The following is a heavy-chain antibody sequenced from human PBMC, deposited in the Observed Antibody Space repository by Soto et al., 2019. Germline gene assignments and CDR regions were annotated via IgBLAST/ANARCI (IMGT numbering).Heavy chain of an antibody. CDR2: MNPNGGNT. CDR1: GYTFTSYD. V-gene: IGHV1-8*01. CDR3: ASHIYEAAAGRGFDP. Sequence: QVQLVQSGAEVKKPGASVKVSCKASGYTFTSYDINWVRQATGQGLEWMGWMNPNGGNTGYAQKFQGRVTMTRNTSISKAYMELSSLRSEATPVYYCASHIYEAAAGRGFDPWGQRTIVTVSS. J-gene: IGHJ5*02. D-gene: IGHD6-13*01.